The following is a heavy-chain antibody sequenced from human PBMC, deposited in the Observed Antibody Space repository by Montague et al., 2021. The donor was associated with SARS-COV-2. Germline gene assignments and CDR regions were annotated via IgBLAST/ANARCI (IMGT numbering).Heavy chain of an antibody. D-gene: IGHD4-17*01. CDR2: ISGSGGST. J-gene: IGHJ4*02. Sequence: SLRLSCAASGFTFSSYAMSWVRQAPGKGLEWVSAISGSGGSTYYADSVKGRFTISRDNSKNTLYLQMSSLRAEDTAVYYCAKGGQVHDYVDHLDYWGQGTRVTVSS. V-gene: IGHV3-23*01. CDR3: AKGGQVHDYVDHLDY. CDR1: GFTFSSYA.